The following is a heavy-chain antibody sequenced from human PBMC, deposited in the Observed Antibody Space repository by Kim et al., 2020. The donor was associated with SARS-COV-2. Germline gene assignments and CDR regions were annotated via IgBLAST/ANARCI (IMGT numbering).Heavy chain of an antibody. V-gene: IGHV3-9*01. Sequence: GGSLRLSCAASGFTFDDYAMHWVRQAPGKGLEWVSGLSWNSGSIGYADSVKGRFTISRDNAKNSLYLQMNSLRAEDTALYYFAKARGPYWYFDLWGRGT. CDR2: LSWNSGSI. J-gene: IGHJ2*01. CDR1: GFTFDDYA. CDR3: AKARGPYWYFDL.